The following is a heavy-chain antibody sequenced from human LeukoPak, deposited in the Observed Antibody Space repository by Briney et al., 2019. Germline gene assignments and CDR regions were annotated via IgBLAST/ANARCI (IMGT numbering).Heavy chain of an antibody. D-gene: IGHD3-9*01. J-gene: IGHJ5*02. Sequence: SETLSLTCSVSGGSIRNYYWNWVRQPPGKGLEWIAYIYYSGATYYNPSLKSRVTIAADTSKMQLSLKLSSVTTADTAVYYCARMPDILTGLDLWGQGALVSVFS. CDR2: IYYSGAT. CDR1: GGSIRNYY. V-gene: IGHV4-59*01. CDR3: ARMPDILTGLDL.